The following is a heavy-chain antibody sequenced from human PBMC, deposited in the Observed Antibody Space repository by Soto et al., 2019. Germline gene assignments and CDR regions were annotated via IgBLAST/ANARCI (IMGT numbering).Heavy chain of an antibody. CDR1: GGIFSSYA. J-gene: IGHJ4*02. CDR2: IIPILRSA. Sequence: QVQLVQSGAEVKKPGSSVKVSCNASGGIFSSYAFSWVRQAPGQGLEWMGGIIPILRSADYAQRFQGRVTITADESTRTVYMELSRLRSEDTAGYYCARDHLGRGWYGFMDSWGQGPPVIVSS. V-gene: IGHV1-69*01. D-gene: IGHD6-19*01. CDR3: ARDHLGRGWYGFMDS.